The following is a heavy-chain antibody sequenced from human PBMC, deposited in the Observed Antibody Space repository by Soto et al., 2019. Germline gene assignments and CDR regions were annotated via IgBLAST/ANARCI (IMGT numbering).Heavy chain of an antibody. D-gene: IGHD7-27*01. CDR1: GGSVSSGSYY. CDR3: ARDSPLNWARLDAFDI. V-gene: IGHV4-61*01. CDR2: IYYSGST. J-gene: IGHJ3*02. Sequence: PSETLSLTCTVSGGSVSSGSYYWSWIRQPPGKGLEWIGYIYYSGSTNYNPSLKSRVTISVDTSKNQFSLKLSSVTAADTAVYYCARDSPLNWARLDAFDIWGQGTMVTVSS.